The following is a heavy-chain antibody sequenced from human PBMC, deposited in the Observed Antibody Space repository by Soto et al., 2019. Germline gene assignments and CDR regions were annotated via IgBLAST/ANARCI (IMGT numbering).Heavy chain of an antibody. CDR3: ARLAVTTENFDY. CDR2: IYYSGST. Sequence: QVQLQESGPGLVKPSETLSLTCTVSGGSISSYYWSWIRQPPGRGLEWIGYIYYSGSTNYNPSLKSRGTISVDTSKNQFSLKLSSVTAADTAVYYCARLAVTTENFDYWGQGTLVTVSS. CDR1: GGSISSYY. V-gene: IGHV4-59*08. D-gene: IGHD4-17*01. J-gene: IGHJ4*02.